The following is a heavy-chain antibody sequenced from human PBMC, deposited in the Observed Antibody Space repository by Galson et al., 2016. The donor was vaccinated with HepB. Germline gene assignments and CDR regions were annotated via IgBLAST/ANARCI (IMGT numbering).Heavy chain of an antibody. D-gene: IGHD3-10*02. CDR2: IKRDGSEK. Sequence: SLRLSCAASEFTFSSYWMSWVRQAPGKGLEWVTNIKRDGSEKHYVGSVKGRFAISRDNARNSLYLQMSSLRAEDTAIYYCAVGLEVPDTQNVLDIWGQGTMVTVSS. CDR3: AVGLEVPDTQNVLDI. V-gene: IGHV3-7*01. J-gene: IGHJ3*02. CDR1: EFTFSSYW.